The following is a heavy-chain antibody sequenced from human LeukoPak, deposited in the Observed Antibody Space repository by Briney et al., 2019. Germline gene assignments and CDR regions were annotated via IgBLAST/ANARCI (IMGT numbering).Heavy chain of an antibody. CDR3: AKAERPRHSSGWWGGYYFDY. CDR2: IRGSDGNT. J-gene: IGHJ4*02. Sequence: PGGSLRLSCAASGFTFSSYAMSWVRQAPGKGLEWVSAIRGSDGNTYYADSVKGRFTISRDNSKNTLCLQMNSLRAGDTAVYYCAKAERPRHSSGWWGGYYFDYWGQGTLVTVSS. D-gene: IGHD6-19*01. CDR1: GFTFSSYA. V-gene: IGHV3-23*01.